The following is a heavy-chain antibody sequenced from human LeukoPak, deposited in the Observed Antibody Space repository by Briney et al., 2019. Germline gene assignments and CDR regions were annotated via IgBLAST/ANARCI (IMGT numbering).Heavy chain of an antibody. D-gene: IGHD3-10*01. CDR3: ARDGELLWFGESQNWFDP. Sequence: ASVEVSCKASGYTFTGYYMHWVRQAPGQGLEWMGWINPNSGGTNYAQKFQGRVTMTRDTSISTAYMELSRLRSDDTAVYYCARDGELLWFGESQNWFDPWGQGTLVTVSS. CDR2: INPNSGGT. J-gene: IGHJ5*02. CDR1: GYTFTGYY. V-gene: IGHV1-2*02.